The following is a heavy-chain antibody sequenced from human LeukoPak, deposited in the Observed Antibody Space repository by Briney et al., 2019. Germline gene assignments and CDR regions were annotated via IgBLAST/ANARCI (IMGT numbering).Heavy chain of an antibody. CDR2: IYYSGSI. V-gene: IGHV4-59*11. D-gene: IGHD1-26*01. J-gene: IGHJ4*02. CDR3: AGDSVGAGYFDY. Sequence: PSETLSLTCTVSGGSISSHYWSWSRQPPGKGLEWSGYIYYSGSINYNPPLTSRVTISVDTSKNQFSLKLSSVTAADTAVYYCAGDSVGAGYFDYWGQGTLVTVSS. CDR1: GGSISSHY.